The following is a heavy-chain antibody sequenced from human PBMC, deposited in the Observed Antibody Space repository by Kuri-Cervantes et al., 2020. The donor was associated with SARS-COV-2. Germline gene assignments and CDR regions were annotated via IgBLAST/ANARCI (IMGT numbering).Heavy chain of an antibody. Sequence: SETLSLTCAVYGGSFSGYYWSWIRQPPEKGLEWIGEINHSGSTNYNPSLKSRVTISVDTSKNQFSLKLSSVTAADTAVYYCARSTYGYCSSTSCSPGGAFDIWGQGTMVTVSS. CDR3: ARSTYGYCSSTSCSPGGAFDI. J-gene: IGHJ3*02. CDR1: GGSFSGYY. CDR2: INHSGST. D-gene: IGHD2-2*01. V-gene: IGHV4-34*01.